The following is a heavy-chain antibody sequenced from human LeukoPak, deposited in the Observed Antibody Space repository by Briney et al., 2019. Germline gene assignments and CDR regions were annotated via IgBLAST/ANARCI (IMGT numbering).Heavy chain of an antibody. V-gene: IGHV4-4*07. CDR1: GGSISSFY. D-gene: IGHD3-10*01. CDR3: ARGVRGVIKGNHYYYYYYMDV. J-gene: IGHJ6*03. CDR2: IYTSGST. Sequence: PSETLSLTCTVSGGSISSFYWSWIRQPAGKGLEWIGRIYTSGSTNYNPSLKSRVTMSVDTSKNQFSLKLSSVTAADTAVYYCARGVRGVIKGNHYYYYYYMDVWGKGTTVTVSS.